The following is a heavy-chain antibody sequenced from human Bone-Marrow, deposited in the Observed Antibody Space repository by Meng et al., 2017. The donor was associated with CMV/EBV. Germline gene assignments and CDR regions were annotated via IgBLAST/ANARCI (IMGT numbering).Heavy chain of an antibody. J-gene: IGHJ6*02. V-gene: IGHV3-20*04. CDR2: INWNGGGT. CDR1: GFNFDDYG. D-gene: IGHD3-3*01. CDR3: VRGDWSGNRFFYGMEV. Sequence: GGSLRLSCAATGFNFDDYGMSWVRQGPGKGLEWVSGINWNGGGTNYIDSVKGRFTMSRADARNSLYLQLNSLRAEDTAFYYCVRGDWSGNRFFYGMEVWGQGTSVTVSS.